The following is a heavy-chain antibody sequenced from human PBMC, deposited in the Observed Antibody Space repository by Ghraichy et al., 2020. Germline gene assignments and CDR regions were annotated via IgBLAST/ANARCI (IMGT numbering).Heavy chain of an antibody. V-gene: IGHV4-34*01. CDR1: GGSFSGYY. CDR2: INHSENT. Sequence: SETLSLTCAVYGGSFSGYYWSWIRQPPGKGLEWIGEINHSENTNYNPSLKSRVTISVDTSKNQFSLKLSSVTAADTAVYYCARERGRHITILEVVISYDAFDSWGQGTMVTVAS. CDR3: ARERGRHITILEVVISYDAFDS. D-gene: IGHD3-3*01. J-gene: IGHJ3*02.